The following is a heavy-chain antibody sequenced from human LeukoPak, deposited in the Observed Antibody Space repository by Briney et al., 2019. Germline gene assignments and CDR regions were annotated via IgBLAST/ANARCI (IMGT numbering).Heavy chain of an antibody. CDR3: ARDWGYYYYYGMDV. V-gene: IGHV3-21*01. CDR2: ISSSSSYI. Sequence: GGSLRLSCAASGFTFSSYSMNWVRQAPGEGLEWVSSISSSSSYIYYADSVKGRFTISRDNAKNSLYLQMNSLRAEDTAVYYCARDWGYYYYYGMDVWGQGTTVTVSS. CDR1: GFTFSSYS. D-gene: IGHD3-16*01. J-gene: IGHJ6*02.